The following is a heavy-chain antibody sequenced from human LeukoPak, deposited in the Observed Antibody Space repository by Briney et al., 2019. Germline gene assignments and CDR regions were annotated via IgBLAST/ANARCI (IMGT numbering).Heavy chain of an antibody. Sequence: GASVKVSCKASGGTFSSYAISWVRQAPGQGLEWMGGIIPIFGTANYAQKFQGRVTITADESTSTAYMELNSLTSEDTAVYYCARGRWTDVARGSYYFDYWGQGTLVSVSS. CDR1: GGTFSSYA. V-gene: IGHV1-69*13. CDR3: ARGRWTDVARGSYYFDY. CDR2: IIPIFGTA. D-gene: IGHD3-10*01. J-gene: IGHJ4*02.